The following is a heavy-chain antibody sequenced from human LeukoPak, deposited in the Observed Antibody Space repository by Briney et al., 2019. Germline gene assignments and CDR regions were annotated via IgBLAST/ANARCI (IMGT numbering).Heavy chain of an antibody. Sequence: GGSLRLSCAASGFTFSSYSMNWVRQAPGKGLGWVSSISSSSSYIYYADSVKGRFTISRDNAKNSLYLQMNSLRAEDTAVYYCARDPSGAVAGNYWGQGTLVTVSS. CDR2: ISSSSSYI. V-gene: IGHV3-21*01. D-gene: IGHD6-19*01. CDR3: ARDPSGAVAGNY. J-gene: IGHJ4*02. CDR1: GFTFSSYS.